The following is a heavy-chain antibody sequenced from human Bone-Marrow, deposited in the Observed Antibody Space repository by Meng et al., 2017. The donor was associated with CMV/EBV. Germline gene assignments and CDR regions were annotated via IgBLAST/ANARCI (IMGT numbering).Heavy chain of an antibody. CDR2: IRHDGNYI. CDR1: GFTFSSYC. J-gene: IGHJ4*02. V-gene: IGHV3-30*02. Sequence: GGSLRLSCTASGFTFSSYCMHWVRQTPGKGLEWVTFIRHDGNYIFDAASVKGLFTVSRDNSNHTLLMQMNSTSAENTGIYCCAKGQTADYWGQGTLVTVSS. CDR3: AKGQTADY.